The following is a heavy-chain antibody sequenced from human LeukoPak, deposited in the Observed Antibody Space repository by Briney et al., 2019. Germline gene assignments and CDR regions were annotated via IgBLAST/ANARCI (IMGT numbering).Heavy chain of an antibody. D-gene: IGHD3-10*01. J-gene: IGHJ4*02. CDR3: ARDGSGLD. Sequence: GGSLRLSCAASGFTFSSYRMNWVRQAPGKGLEWVSYISSSSSYIYYADSVKGRFTISRDNAKNSLYLQMNRLRAEDTAVYYCARDGSGLDWGQGTLVTVSS. V-gene: IGHV3-21*01. CDR2: ISSSSSYI. CDR1: GFTFSSYR.